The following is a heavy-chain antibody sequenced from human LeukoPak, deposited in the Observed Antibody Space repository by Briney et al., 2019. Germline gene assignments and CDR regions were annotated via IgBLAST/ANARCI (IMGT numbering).Heavy chain of an antibody. D-gene: IGHD3-22*01. V-gene: IGHV3-74*01. J-gene: IGHJ4*02. CDR1: GFTFRSYW. Sequence: QPGASLRLSCAASGFTFRSYWMHWVRQAPGKGLVWVSGINSDGSTKSYADSVKGRFTISGDNSKNTLYLQMNSLRAEDTAVYYCAKDQGFYDSSGYCDYWGQGTLVTVSS. CDR2: INSDGSTK. CDR3: AKDQGFYDSSGYCDY.